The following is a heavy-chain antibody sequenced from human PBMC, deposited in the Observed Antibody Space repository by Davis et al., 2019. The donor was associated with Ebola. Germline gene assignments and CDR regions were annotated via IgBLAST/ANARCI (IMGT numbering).Heavy chain of an antibody. V-gene: IGHV1-46*01. J-gene: IGHJ3*02. CDR2: INPITGGT. CDR3: AREGGRDYDSSGYVFDI. D-gene: IGHD3-22*01. Sequence: ASVKVPCKASGYRFTSYYMHWVRQAPGQGLEWMGIINPITGGTSYAQNFQVRVNMTRDTSTSTVYMELSSLRSEDTAVYYCAREGGRDYDSSGYVFDIWGQGTMVKVSS. CDR1: GYRFTSYY.